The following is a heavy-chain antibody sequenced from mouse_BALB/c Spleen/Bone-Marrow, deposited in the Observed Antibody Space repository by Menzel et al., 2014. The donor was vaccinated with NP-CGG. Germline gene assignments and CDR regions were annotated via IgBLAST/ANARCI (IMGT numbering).Heavy chain of an antibody. CDR3: ARGDYDYAMDY. J-gene: IGHJ4*01. V-gene: IGHV2-9*02. CDR2: IWAGGTT. Sequence: VQLVESGPGLVAPSQSLSITCTVSGFSLPRFGVHWVRQPPGKGLEWLGIIWAGGTTNYNSALMSRLSISKDNSKSQVFLKMNSLQTDDTAMYHCARGDYDYAMDYWGQGTSVTVSS. CDR1: GFSLPRFG. D-gene: IGHD2-4*01.